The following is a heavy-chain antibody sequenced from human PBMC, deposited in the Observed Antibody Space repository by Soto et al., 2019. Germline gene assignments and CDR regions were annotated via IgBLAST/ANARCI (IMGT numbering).Heavy chain of an antibody. CDR2: ISYDGSNK. J-gene: IGHJ4*02. CDR1: GFTFSSYG. Sequence: PGGSLRLSCAASGFTFSSYGMHWVRQAPGKGLEWVAVISYDGSNKYYADSVKGRFTISRDNSKNTLYLQINSLRAEDTAVYYCASLGIAAAGPFDYWGQGTLVTVSS. V-gene: IGHV3-30*03. D-gene: IGHD6-13*01. CDR3: ASLGIAAAGPFDY.